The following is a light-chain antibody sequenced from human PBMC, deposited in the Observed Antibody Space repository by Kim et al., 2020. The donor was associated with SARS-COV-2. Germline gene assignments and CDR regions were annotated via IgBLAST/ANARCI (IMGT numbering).Light chain of an antibody. CDR1: SSNIGSKT. CDR2: SSD. CDR3: AAWDDSVNVVV. V-gene: IGLV1-44*01. J-gene: IGLJ3*02. Sequence: QSVLTQPPSASGTPGQRVTISCSGSSSNIGSKTVSWYQQLPGTAPKLLIYSSDQRPSGVPDRVSGSKSGTSASLAISGLQYEDEADYYCAAWDDSVNVVVFGGGTKLTVL.